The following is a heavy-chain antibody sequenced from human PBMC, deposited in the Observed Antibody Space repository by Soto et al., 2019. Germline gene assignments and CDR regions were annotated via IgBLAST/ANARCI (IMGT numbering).Heavy chain of an antibody. Sequence: ASVKVSCKASGYTFTDYGISWVRQAPGQGLEWMGWIHTYNGHTNYAQKVQGRVTMTTDTSTSTAYMELRSLRPDDTAVYYFARDAQYSSRWHPIDFWGQGTLVTVSS. V-gene: IGHV1-18*01. CDR1: GYTFTDYG. CDR2: IHTYNGHT. CDR3: ARDAQYSSRWHPIDF. J-gene: IGHJ4*02. D-gene: IGHD6-13*01.